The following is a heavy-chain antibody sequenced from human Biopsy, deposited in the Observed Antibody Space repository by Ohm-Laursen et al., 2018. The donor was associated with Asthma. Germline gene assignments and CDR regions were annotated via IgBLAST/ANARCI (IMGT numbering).Heavy chain of an antibody. D-gene: IGHD3-3*01. J-gene: IGHJ4*02. CDR3: ARDVMEWYLPAFDF. CDR2: GGSYYDGGLK. CDR1: GFIFRSYA. V-gene: IGHV3-30-3*01. Sequence: SLRLSCSASGFIFRSYAMHWVRQAPGKGLEWVAVGGSYYDGGLKYYADSVNGRFTVSRDDSKNTLYLQMNSLRPDDTAVYYCARDVMEWYLPAFDFWGQGTLVTVSS.